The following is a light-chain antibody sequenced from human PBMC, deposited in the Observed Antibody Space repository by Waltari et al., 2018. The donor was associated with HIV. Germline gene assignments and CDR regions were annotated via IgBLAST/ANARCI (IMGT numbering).Light chain of an antibody. CDR3: QQYGGSART. CDR2: DAF. CDR1: QTVRSNY. J-gene: IGKJ1*01. Sequence: ELVLTQSPGTLSLSPGERVTLSCRASQTVRSNYLAWYQQKPGQAPRLLIYDAFKRATGIPVRFSGSGSGTDFTLTISRLEPEDFAVYYCQQYGGSARTFGQGTKVEI. V-gene: IGKV3-20*01.